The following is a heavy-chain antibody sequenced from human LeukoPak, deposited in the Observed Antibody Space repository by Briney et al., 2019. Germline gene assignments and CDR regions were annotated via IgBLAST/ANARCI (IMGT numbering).Heavy chain of an antibody. CDR2: IIPIFGIA. D-gene: IGHD5-12*01. CDR1: GGTFSSYA. J-gene: IGHJ4*02. Sequence: SVKVSCKASGGTFSSYAISWVRQAPGQGLEWMGGIIPIFGIANYAQEFQGRVTITADKSTSTAYMELSSLRSEDTAVYYCARDQPSSDIVATIMYYFDYWGQGTLVTVSS. CDR3: ARDQPSSDIVATIMYYFDY. V-gene: IGHV1-69*10.